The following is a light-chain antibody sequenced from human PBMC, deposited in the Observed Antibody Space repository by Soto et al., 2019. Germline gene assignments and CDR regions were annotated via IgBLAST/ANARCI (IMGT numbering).Light chain of an antibody. J-gene: IGKJ1*01. Sequence: EIVMTQSPATLSVSPGERATVSCRASQSVSSNLAWYQQKPGQAPRLLIYGASTRATGIPARFSGSGSGTEVTLTISSLQSEDFAVYYCQQYNNWPQTFGQGTKVEIK. CDR1: QSVSSN. CDR3: QQYNNWPQT. CDR2: GAS. V-gene: IGKV3-15*01.